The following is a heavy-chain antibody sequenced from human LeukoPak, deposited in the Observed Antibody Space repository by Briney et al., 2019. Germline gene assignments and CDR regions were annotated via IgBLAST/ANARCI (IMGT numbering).Heavy chain of an antibody. CDR2: IYYSGST. J-gene: IGHJ4*02. CDR1: GGSISSYY. Sequence: PSETLSLTCTVSGGSISSYYWSWIRQPPGKGLEWIGYIYYSGSTNYNPSLKSRVTISVDTSKNQFSLKLSSVTAADTAVYYCARAESVGRWLQLRYDYWGQGTLVTVSS. CDR3: ARAESVGRWLQLRYDY. V-gene: IGHV4-59*01. D-gene: IGHD5-24*01.